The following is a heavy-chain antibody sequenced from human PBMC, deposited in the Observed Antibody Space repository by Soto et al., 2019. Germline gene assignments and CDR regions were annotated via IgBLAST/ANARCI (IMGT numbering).Heavy chain of an antibody. V-gene: IGHV4-59*01. D-gene: IGHD1-1*01. CDR2: IYYSGST. J-gene: IGHJ3*02. CDR1: GGYLSSYY. Sequence: SETLSLTCTVSGGYLSSYYCSWIRQPPGKGLEWIGYIYYSGSTNYNPSLKSRVTISVDTSKNQFSLKLSSVTAADTAVYYCARYNWGAMGAFDIWGQGTMVTVSS. CDR3: ARYNWGAMGAFDI.